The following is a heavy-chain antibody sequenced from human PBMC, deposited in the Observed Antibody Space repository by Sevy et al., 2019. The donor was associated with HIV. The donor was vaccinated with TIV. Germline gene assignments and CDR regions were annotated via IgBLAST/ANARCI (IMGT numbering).Heavy chain of an antibody. CDR3: AKDFTGYNGMDV. CDR1: GFNFNNHA. Sequence: GGSLRLSCVASGFNFNNHAMSWVRQAPGKGLEWVAVISYHGRDKFYADSVKGRSTISRENSKNILYFQMVSLRAEDTAVYYCAKDFTGYNGMDVWGQGTMVTVSS. V-gene: IGHV3-30*14. J-gene: IGHJ6*02. CDR2: ISYHGRDK. D-gene: IGHD3-9*01.